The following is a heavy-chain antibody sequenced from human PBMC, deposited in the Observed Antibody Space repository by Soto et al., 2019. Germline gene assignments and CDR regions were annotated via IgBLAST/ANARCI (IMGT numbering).Heavy chain of an antibody. CDR2: ISSSSTI. V-gene: IGHV3-48*02. D-gene: IGHD3-22*01. J-gene: IGHJ4*02. CDR1: GFTFSSYS. Sequence: GGSLRLSCAASGFTFSSYSMNWVRQAPGKGLEWVSYISSSSTIYYADSVKGRFTISRDNAKNSLYLQMNSLRDEDTAVYYCARGGFDYYDSSGYWFDYWGQGTLVTVSS. CDR3: ARGGFDYYDSSGYWFDY.